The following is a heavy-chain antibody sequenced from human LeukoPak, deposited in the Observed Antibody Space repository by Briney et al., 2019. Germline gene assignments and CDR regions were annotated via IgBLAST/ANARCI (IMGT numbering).Heavy chain of an antibody. D-gene: IGHD3-22*01. J-gene: IGHJ4*02. Sequence: AASVKVSCKVSGYTLTELSMHWVRQAPGKGLEWMGSFDPEDGETIYAQKFQGRVTMTEDTSTDTAYMELSSLRSEDTAVYYCATRTYYDSSGPPDYWGQGTLVTVSS. CDR3: ATRTYYDSSGPPDY. CDR2: FDPEDGET. CDR1: GYTLTELS. V-gene: IGHV1-24*01.